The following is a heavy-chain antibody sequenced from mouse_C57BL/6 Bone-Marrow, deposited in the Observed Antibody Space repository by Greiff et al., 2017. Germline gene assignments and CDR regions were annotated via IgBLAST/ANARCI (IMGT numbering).Heavy chain of an antibody. Sequence: EVQGVESGGDLVKPGGSLKLSCAASGFTFSSYGMSWVRQTPDKRLEWVATISSGCSYTYYPDSVKGRFTISRDNTKNTLYLIMSSLKSDDTAMDYCARHNLLLPSVDYWGQGTTLTVSS. V-gene: IGHV5-6*01. J-gene: IGHJ2*01. D-gene: IGHD1-1*01. CDR1: GFTFSSYG. CDR3: ARHNLLLPSVDY. CDR2: ISSGCSYT.